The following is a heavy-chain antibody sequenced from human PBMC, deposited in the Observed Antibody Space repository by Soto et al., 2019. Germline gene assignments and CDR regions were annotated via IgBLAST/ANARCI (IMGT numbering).Heavy chain of an antibody. CDR3: VKARYSSNPGYFHY. CDR1: GFTFSNET. CDR2: LDGSGSHT. J-gene: IGHJ4*02. Sequence: EVQRLESGGGFLQPGGSLRLSCAASGFTFSNETMSWVRQAPGRGLEWVSSLDGSGSHTFHADPVKGRFTISRDNSKNTVYLQMNSLRAADTAVYFCVKARYSSNPGYFHYWGQGTVVSVSS. D-gene: IGHD1-26*01. V-gene: IGHV3-23*01.